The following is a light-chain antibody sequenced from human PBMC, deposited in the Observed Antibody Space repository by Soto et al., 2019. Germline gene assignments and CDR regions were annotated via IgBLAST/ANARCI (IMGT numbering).Light chain of an antibody. J-gene: IGKJ3*01. V-gene: IGKV3-20*01. CDR3: HQYGDSPL. CDR1: QSISSSY. Sequence: EIVLTQSPGTLSLSPGERATLSCWASQSISSSYLAWYQQKPGQAPRLLIYGASIRATGIPDRFGGSGSGTDFTLTISRLEPEDFAVYYCHQYGDSPLFGPGTKVDIK. CDR2: GAS.